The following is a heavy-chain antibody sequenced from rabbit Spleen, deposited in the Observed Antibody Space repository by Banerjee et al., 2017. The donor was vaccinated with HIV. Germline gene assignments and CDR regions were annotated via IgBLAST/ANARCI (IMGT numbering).Heavy chain of an antibody. Sequence: QSLEESGGDLVKPGASLTLTCTASGVSFSSSSYMCWVRQAPGKGLEWIACIYAGSSNNAYSATWAKGRFTISKTSSTTVTLQMTSLTAADTATYFRARDTSTSFSTYGMDLWGPGTLVTVS. J-gene: IGHJ6*01. D-gene: IGHD1-1*01. CDR2: IYAGSSNNA. V-gene: IGHV1S40*01. CDR3: ARDTSTSFSTYGMDL. CDR1: GVSFSSSSY.